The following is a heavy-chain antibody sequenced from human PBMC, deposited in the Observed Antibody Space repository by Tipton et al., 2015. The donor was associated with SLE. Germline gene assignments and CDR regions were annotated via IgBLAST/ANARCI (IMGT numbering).Heavy chain of an antibody. Sequence: SLRLSCAVSGFIFSNAWMNWVRQAPGKGLEWVALVSYDGSKEYYADSVKGRFTISRDNSRNTLDLQMNSLRAEDTAVYYCARDGRVEGWFDPWGQGTLVTVSS. V-gene: IGHV3-30*03. CDR3: ARDGRVEGWFDP. J-gene: IGHJ5*02. CDR2: VSYDGSKE. D-gene: IGHD3-10*01. CDR1: GFIFSNAW.